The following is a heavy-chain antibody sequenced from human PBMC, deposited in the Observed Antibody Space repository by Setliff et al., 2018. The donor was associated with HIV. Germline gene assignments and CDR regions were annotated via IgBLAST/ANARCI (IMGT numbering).Heavy chain of an antibody. CDR1: GYSFINYA. D-gene: IGHD4-17*01. J-gene: IGHJ5*02. CDR2: VNTHTGSP. CDR3: ARALYGDYGGDLNWLDP. Sequence: ASMKVSCKTSGYSFINYAMNWVRQAPGQGLEWMGWVNTHTGSPTYAQAFTGRFVFSVDTSVTTAYLEISSLKAEDTAVYYCARALYGDYGGDLNWLDPWGQGTLVTVSS. V-gene: IGHV7-4-1*02.